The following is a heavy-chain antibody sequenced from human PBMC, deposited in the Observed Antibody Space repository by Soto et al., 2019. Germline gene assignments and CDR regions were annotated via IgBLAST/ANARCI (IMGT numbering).Heavy chain of an antibody. D-gene: IGHD6-13*01. Sequence: EVQLLESGGGLVQPGGSLRLSCAASGFTFSSYAMSWVRQAPGKGLEWVSAISGSGGSTYYADSVKGRFTISRDNSKNTLYLQMNSLRAEDTAVYYCAKEALCSSSWYGGRITGGMDVWGQGTTVTVSS. J-gene: IGHJ6*02. V-gene: IGHV3-23*01. CDR2: ISGSGGST. CDR3: AKEALCSSSWYGGRITGGMDV. CDR1: GFTFSSYA.